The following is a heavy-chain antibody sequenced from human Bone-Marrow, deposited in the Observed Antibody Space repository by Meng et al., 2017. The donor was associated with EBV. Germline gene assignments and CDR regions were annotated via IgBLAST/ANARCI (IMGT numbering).Heavy chain of an antibody. J-gene: IGHJ4*02. CDR2: INPNNGDT. Sequence: QVEVVQAGAEGKTPGDSVQVSCKASGNTVFIYYIHWVRQAPGQGLEWMGWINPNNGDTKYAQKFQGRVTLTRDTSIRTDYMDLNRLGSDDTAVYYCARVSAGGIAVAGPAGGFDYWGQGTLVTVSS. CDR1: GNTVFIYY. V-gene: IGHV1-2*02. CDR3: ARVSAGGIAVAGPAGGFDY. D-gene: IGHD6-19*01.